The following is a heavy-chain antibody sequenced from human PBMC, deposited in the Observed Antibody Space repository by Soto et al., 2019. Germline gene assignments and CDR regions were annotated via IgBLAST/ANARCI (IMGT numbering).Heavy chain of an antibody. CDR1: GFTFSSYG. J-gene: IGHJ4*02. CDR2: ISYDGSNK. V-gene: IGHV3-30*03. Sequence: QVQLVESGGGVVQPGRSLRLSCAASGFTFSSYGMHWVRQAPGKGLQWVAVISYDGSNKYYADSVKGRFTISRDNSKNTLYLQMNSLRAEDTAVYYCVGGYYFGDYWGQGTLVTVYS. CDR3: VGGYYFGDY. D-gene: IGHD3-22*01.